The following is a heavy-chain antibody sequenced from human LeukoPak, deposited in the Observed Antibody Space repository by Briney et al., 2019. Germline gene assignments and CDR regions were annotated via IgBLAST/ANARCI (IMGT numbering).Heavy chain of an antibody. CDR2: IYYAGST. Sequence: PSETLSLTCTVSGGSISTYYWSWIRQPPGKGLEWIGYIYYAGSTSYNPSLKSRVTMSLDASKNQFSLELNSVTPADTAVYYCARGGNYWPQWWFDPWGRGTLVSVSS. CDR1: GGSISTYY. V-gene: IGHV4-59*01. CDR3: ARGGNYWPQWWFDP. J-gene: IGHJ5*02. D-gene: IGHD1-26*01.